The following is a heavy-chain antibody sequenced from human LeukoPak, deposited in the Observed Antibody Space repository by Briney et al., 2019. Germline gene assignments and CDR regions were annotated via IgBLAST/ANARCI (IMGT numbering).Heavy chain of an antibody. CDR2: INPNSGGT. Sequence: ASVKVSCKASGGTFSSYAISWVRQAPGQGLEWMGWINPNSGGTNYAQKFQGRATMTRDTSITTAYMEMSRLRSEDTAVYYCASGRTDIVVVPATLRNYYFDYWGQGTLVTVSS. J-gene: IGHJ4*02. CDR3: ASGRTDIVVVPATLRNYYFDY. V-gene: IGHV1-2*02. D-gene: IGHD2-2*01. CDR1: GGTFSSYA.